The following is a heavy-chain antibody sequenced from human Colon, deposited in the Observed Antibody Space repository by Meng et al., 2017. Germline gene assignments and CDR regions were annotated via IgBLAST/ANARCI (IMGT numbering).Heavy chain of an antibody. Sequence: GGSLRLSCAASEFTFSSYAMSWVRQAPGKGLEWVSAISYTGSYTYYPDSVKGRFSFSRDNPKNTLYLQMNSLRAEDKAVYYCAGRRDSMGHTPFDYWGQGTVVAVSS. J-gene: IGHJ4*02. V-gene: IGHV3-23*01. CDR3: AGRRDSMGHTPFDY. D-gene: IGHD3-22*01. CDR1: EFTFSSYA. CDR2: ISYTGSYT.